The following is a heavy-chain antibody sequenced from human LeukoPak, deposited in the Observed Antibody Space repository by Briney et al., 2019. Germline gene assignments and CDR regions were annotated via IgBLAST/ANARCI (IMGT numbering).Heavy chain of an antibody. Sequence: GGSLRLSCAAAGFTFSNYWMHWVRQAPGKGLEWVSYISSSSSIIYYADSVKGRFTISRDNAKNSLYLQMNSLRAEDTAVYYCARWDSSSWFFDYWGQGTLVTVSS. V-gene: IGHV3-48*01. J-gene: IGHJ4*02. CDR3: ARWDSSSWFFDY. D-gene: IGHD6-13*01. CDR1: GFTFSNYW. CDR2: ISSSSSII.